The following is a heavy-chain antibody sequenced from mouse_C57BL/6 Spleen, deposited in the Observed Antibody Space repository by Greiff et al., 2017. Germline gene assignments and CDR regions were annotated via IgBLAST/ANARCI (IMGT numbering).Heavy chain of an antibody. J-gene: IGHJ2*01. CDR2: IYPGDGDT. D-gene: IGHD1-1*01. CDR1: GYAFSSSW. CDR3: ARSSLHYYGSSYGY. V-gene: IGHV1-82*01. Sequence: QVQLQQSGPELVKPGASVKISCKASGYAFSSSWMNWVKQRPGKGLEWIGRIYPGDGDTNYNGKFKGKATLTADKSSSTAYMQLSSLTSEDSAVYVCARSSLHYYGSSYGYWGQGTTLTVAS.